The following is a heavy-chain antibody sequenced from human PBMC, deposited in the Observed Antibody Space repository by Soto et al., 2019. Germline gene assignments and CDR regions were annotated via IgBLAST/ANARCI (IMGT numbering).Heavy chain of an antibody. V-gene: IGHV5-51*01. J-gene: IGHJ4*02. CDR3: ARQGAYCSGGSCYGDY. CDR2: IYPGDSDT. D-gene: IGHD2-15*01. Sequence: GEALKISCKGSGYSFTSYWIGWVRQMPGKGLEWMGIIYPGDSDTRYSPSFQGQVTISADKSISTAYLQWSSLKASDTAMYYCARQGAYCSGGSCYGDYWGQGTLVNVSS. CDR1: GYSFTSYW.